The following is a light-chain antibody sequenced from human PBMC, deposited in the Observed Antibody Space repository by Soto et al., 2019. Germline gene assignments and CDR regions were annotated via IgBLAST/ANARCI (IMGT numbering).Light chain of an antibody. Sequence: EIVLTQSPGTLSLSPGERATLSCRASQSVSSSYLAWHQQKPGQAPRLLIYGASTRATGLPDRFRGSGSGTEFTLTISRLELAELSLDYRQQYGSSPPHTFGQGTKLDIK. CDR2: GAS. CDR1: QSVSSSY. V-gene: IGKV3-20*01. J-gene: IGKJ2*01. CDR3: QQYGSSPPHT.